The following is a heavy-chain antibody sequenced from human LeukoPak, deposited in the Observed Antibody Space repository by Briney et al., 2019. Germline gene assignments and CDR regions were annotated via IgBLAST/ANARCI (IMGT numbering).Heavy chain of an antibody. J-gene: IGHJ4*02. V-gene: IGHV1-69*13. CDR1: GGTFSSYA. D-gene: IGHD7-27*01. Sequence: SVKVSCKASGGTFSSYALSWVRQAPGQGLEWMGGITPSFGTANYAQKFQGRVTITADESTSTVYMELSGLRSDDTAVYYCARGPHWDPHFDYWGQGTLVTVSS. CDR2: ITPSFGTA. CDR3: ARGPHWDPHFDY.